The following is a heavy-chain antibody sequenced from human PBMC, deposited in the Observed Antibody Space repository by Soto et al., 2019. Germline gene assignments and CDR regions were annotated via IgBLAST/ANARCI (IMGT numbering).Heavy chain of an antibody. CDR3: ARSSSEQHRLENWFDP. Sequence: PGGSLRLSCAASGFTFSSYWMNWVRQASGKGLERGASMDQDGSAQYYVEAVKGRCTISKDNAKNSVYLQMNSLSAQDTAVYYCARSSSEQHRLENWFDPWGQGTLVAVAS. CDR1: GFTFSSYW. D-gene: IGHD6-13*01. J-gene: IGHJ5*02. V-gene: IGHV3-7*01. CDR2: MDQDGSAQ.